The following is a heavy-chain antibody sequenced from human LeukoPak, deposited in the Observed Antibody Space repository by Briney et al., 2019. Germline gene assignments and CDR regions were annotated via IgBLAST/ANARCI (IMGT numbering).Heavy chain of an antibody. D-gene: IGHD2-8*01. CDR3: ANGRRGGYGLDV. CDR1: GYTRTDFY. Sequence: ASVKVSCKPSGYTRTDFYIHWVRQAPGQGLEWMGWINSNSGDTIYAQTFQGRVTMTRDTSISTFYMDLIGLRSDDTAVYYCANGRRGGYGLDVWDQGTTVTVSS. V-gene: IGHV1-2*02. CDR2: INSNSGDT. J-gene: IGHJ6*02.